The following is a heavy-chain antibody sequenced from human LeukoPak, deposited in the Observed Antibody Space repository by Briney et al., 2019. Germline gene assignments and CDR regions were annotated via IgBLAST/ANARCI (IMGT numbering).Heavy chain of an antibody. J-gene: IGHJ6*02. V-gene: IGHV4-34*01. CDR2: INHSGST. CDR3: ARARVGVVPAARPYYYYYYGMDV. CDR1: GGSFSGYY. Sequence: KPSETLSLTCAVYGGSFSGYYWSWIRQPPGKGLGWIGEINHSGSTNYNPSLKSRVTISVDTSKNQFSLKLSSVTAADTAVYYCARARVGVVPAARPYYYYYYGMDVWGQGTTVTVSS. D-gene: IGHD2-2*01.